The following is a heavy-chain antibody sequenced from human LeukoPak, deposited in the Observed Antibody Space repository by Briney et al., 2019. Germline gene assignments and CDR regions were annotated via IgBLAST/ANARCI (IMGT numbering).Heavy chain of an antibody. CDR1: GGSFSGYY. CDR2: INHSGST. D-gene: IGHD2-8*01. J-gene: IGHJ4*02. CDR3: ARASLMRYFDY. V-gene: IGHV4-34*01. Sequence: PSETLSLTCAVYGGSFSGYYWSWIRQPPGKGLEWIGEINHSGSTNYNPSLKSRVTISVDTSKNQFSLKLSSVTAADTAVYYCARASLMRYFDYWGQGTLVTVSS.